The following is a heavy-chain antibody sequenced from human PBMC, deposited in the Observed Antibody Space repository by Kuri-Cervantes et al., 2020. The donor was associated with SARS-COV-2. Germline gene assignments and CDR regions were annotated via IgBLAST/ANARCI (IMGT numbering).Heavy chain of an antibody. Sequence: GGSLRLSCAASGFTFSGHWIHGVRQAPGKGLVWVSRINPDGSYTNNADSVKGRFTPSRDNAKNMLFLQMNSLRAEDTAVYYCVRDGDHWNFDYWGQGTLVTVSS. CDR1: GFTFSGHW. J-gene: IGHJ4*02. D-gene: IGHD1-1*01. V-gene: IGHV3-74*01. CDR2: INPDGSYT. CDR3: VRDGDHWNFDY.